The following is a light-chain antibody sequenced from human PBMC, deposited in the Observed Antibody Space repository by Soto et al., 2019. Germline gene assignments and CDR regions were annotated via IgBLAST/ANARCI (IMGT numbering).Light chain of an antibody. CDR3: QQRTDRPQRT. CDR2: DAS. J-gene: IGKJ1*01. V-gene: IGKV3-11*01. CDR1: QSIGLA. Sequence: DIVLTQSPAALSFSPGERATLSCRASQSIGLAIAWYQHKPGQAPRLLIFDASQRATGIPARFRGSGSGTALTLSIRSLEPEDFAVYYCQQRTDRPQRTFVEGTKVDIX.